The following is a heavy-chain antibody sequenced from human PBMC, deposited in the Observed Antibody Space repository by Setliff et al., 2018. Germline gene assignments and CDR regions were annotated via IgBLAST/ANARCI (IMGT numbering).Heavy chain of an antibody. CDR1: GYTFSSYT. V-gene: IGHV3-23*01. J-gene: IGHJ4*02. Sequence: ASVKVSCKASGYTFSSYTMSWVRQAPGKGLEWVSAISGSGGNTYYADSVKGRFTISRDNSKNTLYLQMYSLRAEDTAVYYCASYYYGSGSYYPYFDYWGQGTLVTVSS. D-gene: IGHD3-10*01. CDR3: ASYYYGSGSYYPYFDY. CDR2: ISGSGGNT.